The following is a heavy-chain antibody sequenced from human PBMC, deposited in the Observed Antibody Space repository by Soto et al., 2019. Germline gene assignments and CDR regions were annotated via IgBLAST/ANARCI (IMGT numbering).Heavy chain of an antibody. Sequence: PGESLKISCQGSGYSVGAYWIGWVRQMPGKGVEWMVIIFPGDSHTRYSPSFQGPVTISVDRSINTAYLQGSRLKASDTAMYFCARGGLIGTPPHXWGQGTHVTVSX. CDR1: GYSVGAYW. D-gene: IGHD1-7*01. CDR3: ARGGLIGTPPHX. J-gene: IGHJ4*02. V-gene: IGHV5-51*01. CDR2: IFPGDSHT.